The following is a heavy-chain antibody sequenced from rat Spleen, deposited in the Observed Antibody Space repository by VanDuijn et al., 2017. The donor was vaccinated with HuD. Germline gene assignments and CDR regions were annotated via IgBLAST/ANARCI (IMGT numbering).Heavy chain of an antibody. D-gene: IGHD1-11*01. J-gene: IGHJ3*01. CDR1: GFSLTSDG. V-gene: IGHV2S12*01. Sequence: QVQLKESGPGLVQPSQTLSLTCTVSGFSLTSDGVSWVRQPPGKGLEWIAAVSSGGKTYYNSTLKSRLSINRDTSKSQVFVKMTSLHSEDTAIYFCTREGAYWGQGTLVTVSS. CDR2: VSSGGKT. CDR3: TREGAY.